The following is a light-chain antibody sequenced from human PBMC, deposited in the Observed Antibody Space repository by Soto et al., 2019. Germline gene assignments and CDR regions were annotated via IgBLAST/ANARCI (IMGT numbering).Light chain of an antibody. V-gene: IGLV2-14*01. J-gene: IGLJ2*01. CDR1: NRDVGSYNL. Sequence: QSALTQPASVSGSPGQSITIACTGTNRDVGSYNLVSWYQQRPGEAPKLIISEVRNRPSGVSNRFSGSKSGNTASLTISGLQAEDEADYYCSSYTSSSTLVVFGGGTKLTVL. CDR2: EVR. CDR3: SSYTSSSTLVV.